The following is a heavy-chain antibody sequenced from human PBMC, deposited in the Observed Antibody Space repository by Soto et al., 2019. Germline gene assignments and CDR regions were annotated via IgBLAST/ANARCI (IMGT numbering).Heavy chain of an antibody. CDR2: IYYSGST. CDR1: GGSISSYY. CDR3: ARLGAQEIDP. V-gene: IGHV4-59*08. J-gene: IGHJ5*02. D-gene: IGHD3-16*01. Sequence: SETLCLTCTVSGGSISSYYWSWIRQPPGKGLELIGYIYYSGSTNYNPSLKSRVTISVDTSKNQFSLKLSSVTAADTAVYYCARLGAQEIDPWGQGTLVTVSS.